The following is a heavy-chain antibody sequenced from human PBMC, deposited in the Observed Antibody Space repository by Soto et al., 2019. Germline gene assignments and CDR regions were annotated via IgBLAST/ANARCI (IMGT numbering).Heavy chain of an antibody. V-gene: IGHV1-69*13. CDR2: IIPIFGTA. D-gene: IGHD2-2*01. CDR3: AGCSSTSCYSYYGMDV. Sequence: SVKVSCKASGGTFSSYAISWVRQAPGQGLEWMGGIIPIFGTANYAQKFQGRVTITADESTSTAYMELSSLRSEDTAVYYCAGCSSTSCYSYYGMDVWGQGTTVTVSS. J-gene: IGHJ6*02. CDR1: GGTFSSYA.